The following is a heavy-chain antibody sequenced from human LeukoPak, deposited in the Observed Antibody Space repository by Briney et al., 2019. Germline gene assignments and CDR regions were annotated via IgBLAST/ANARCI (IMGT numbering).Heavy chain of an antibody. V-gene: IGHV3-9*03. CDR3: AKGTSPSSRRVGNYYYYMDV. D-gene: IGHD1-14*01. Sequence: GGSLRLSCAASGFTFDDYAMHWVRQAPGKGLEWVSGISWNSGSIGYADSVKGRFTISRDNAKNSLYLQMNSLRAEDMALYYCAKGTSPSSRRVGNYYYYMDVWGKGTTVTVSS. CDR2: ISWNSGSI. CDR1: GFTFDDYA. J-gene: IGHJ6*03.